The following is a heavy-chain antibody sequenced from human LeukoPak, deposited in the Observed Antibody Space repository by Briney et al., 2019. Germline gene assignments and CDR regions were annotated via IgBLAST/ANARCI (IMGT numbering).Heavy chain of an antibody. J-gene: IGHJ3*02. V-gene: IGHV3-21*01. CDR3: ARDIYSSGTDAFDI. Sequence: GGSLRLSCAASGFTFSSYSMNWVRQAPGKGLEWVSSISSSSSYIYYADSVKGRFTISRDSAKNSLYLQMNSLRAEDTAVYYCARDIYSSGTDAFDIWGQGTMVTVSS. CDR1: GFTFSSYS. CDR2: ISSSSSYI. D-gene: IGHD6-19*01.